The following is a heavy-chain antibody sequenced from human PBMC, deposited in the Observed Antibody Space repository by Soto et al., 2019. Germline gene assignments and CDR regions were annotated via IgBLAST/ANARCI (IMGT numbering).Heavy chain of an antibody. Sequence: ASVKVSCKASGYTFTSYYMHWVRQAPGQGLEWMGIIHPSGGSTSYAQKFQGRVTMTRDTSTSTVYMELSSLRSEDTAVYYCARLYDSSGYYTRWLDPWGQGTLVTVSS. D-gene: IGHD3-22*01. CDR2: IHPSGGST. J-gene: IGHJ5*02. CDR1: GYTFTSYY. CDR3: ARLYDSSGYYTRWLDP. V-gene: IGHV1-46*03.